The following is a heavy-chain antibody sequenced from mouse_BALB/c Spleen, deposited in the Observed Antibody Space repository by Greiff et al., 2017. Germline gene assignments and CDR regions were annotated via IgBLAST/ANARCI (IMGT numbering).Heavy chain of an antibody. Sequence: DVKLQESGPGLVKPSQSLSLTCTVTGYSITSDYAWNWIRQFPGNKLEWMGYISYSGSTSYNPSLKSRISITRDTSKNQFFLQLNSVTTEDTATYYCARWGDYYAMDYWGQGTSVTVSS. J-gene: IGHJ4*01. CDR2: ISYSGST. V-gene: IGHV3-2*02. CDR3: ARWGDYYAMDY. CDR1: GYSITSDYA.